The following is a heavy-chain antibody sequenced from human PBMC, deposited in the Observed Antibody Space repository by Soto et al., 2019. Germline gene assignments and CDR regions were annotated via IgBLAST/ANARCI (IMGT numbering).Heavy chain of an antibody. CDR3: ARGRYGDY. D-gene: IGHD1-1*01. CDR2: ISAHNGNT. J-gene: IGHJ4*02. Sequence: QVHLVQSGAEVKKPGASVKVSCKASGYTFTSYGITWVRQAPGQELEWMGWISAHNGNTDYAQKLQGRVIVTRDTSTSTAYMVLRSLISDDTAVYYCARGRYGDYWGQGALVTVSS. V-gene: IGHV1-18*01. CDR1: GYTFTSYG.